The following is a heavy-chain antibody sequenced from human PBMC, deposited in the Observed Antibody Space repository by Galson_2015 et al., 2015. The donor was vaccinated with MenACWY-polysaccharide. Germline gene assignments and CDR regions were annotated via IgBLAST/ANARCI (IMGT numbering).Heavy chain of an antibody. CDR2: VDYSGNS. D-gene: IGHD5-18*01. CDR1: GGSIRRTSHY. V-gene: IGHV4-39*07. CDR3: VRAGRTDRGVVGYGWGLDY. J-gene: IGHJ4*02. Sequence: ETLSLTCTVSGGSIRRTSHYWGWIRQPPGKGLEWTGTVDYSGNSYYNASLKSRITISIDTSRTQFSLKLTSVAAADTAVYYCVRAGRTDRGVVGYGWGLDYWGQGILVTVSS.